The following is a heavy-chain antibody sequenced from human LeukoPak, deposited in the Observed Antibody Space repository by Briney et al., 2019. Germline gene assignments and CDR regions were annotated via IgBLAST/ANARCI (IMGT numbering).Heavy chain of an antibody. CDR3: AKDSAGYSYGPFDY. V-gene: IGHV3-23*01. D-gene: IGHD5-18*01. J-gene: IGHJ4*02. CDR1: GFTFSSYA. Sequence: GGSLRLSCAASGFTFSSYAMSWVRQAPGKGLEWVSAISGSGGSTYYADSVKGRFTISGDNSKNTLYLQMNSLRAEDTAVYYCAKDSAGYSYGPFDYWGQGTLVTVSS. CDR2: ISGSGGST.